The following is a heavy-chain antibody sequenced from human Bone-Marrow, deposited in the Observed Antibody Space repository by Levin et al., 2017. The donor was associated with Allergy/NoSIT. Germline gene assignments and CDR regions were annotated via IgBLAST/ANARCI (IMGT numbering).Heavy chain of an antibody. D-gene: IGHD6-25*01. J-gene: IGHJ3*02. CDR1: GYTFTRNP. CDR3: ARDPSGLDSLDI. V-gene: IGHV7-4-1*02. Sequence: RASVKVSCKASGYTFTRNPLNWVRQAPGQGLEWMGWINTNTGNPTYDQASTGRFLFSLDTSVSSTYLQISSLEAEDTAVYYCARDPSGLDSLDIWGQGTMVTVSS. CDR2: INTNTGNP.